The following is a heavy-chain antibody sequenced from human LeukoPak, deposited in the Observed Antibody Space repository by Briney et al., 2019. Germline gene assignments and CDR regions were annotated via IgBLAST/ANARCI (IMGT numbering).Heavy chain of an antibody. J-gene: IGHJ4*02. V-gene: IGHV3-30*18. CDR1: GFTFSSYG. CDR2: ISYDGSNK. Sequence: GGSLRLSCAASGFTFSSYGMPWVRQAPGKGLEWVAVISYDGSNKYYADSVKGRFTISRDNSKNTLYLQMNSLRAEDTAVYYCAKNHFWYCSSTSCSMFDYWGQGTLVTVSP. CDR3: AKNHFWYCSSTSCSMFDY. D-gene: IGHD2-2*01.